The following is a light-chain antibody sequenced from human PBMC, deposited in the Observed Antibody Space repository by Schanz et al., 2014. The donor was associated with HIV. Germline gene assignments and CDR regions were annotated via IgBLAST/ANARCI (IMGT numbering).Light chain of an antibody. J-gene: IGKJ1*01. Sequence: AIRMTQSPSSFSASTGDRVTITCRASQGISSYLAWYQQKPGKAPKLLIYAASTLQSGVPSRFSGSGSGTYFTLTINSLQPDDSATYYCHQYADSSWSFGLETKVETK. CDR3: HQYADSSWS. CDR2: AAS. V-gene: IGKV1-8*01. CDR1: QGISSY.